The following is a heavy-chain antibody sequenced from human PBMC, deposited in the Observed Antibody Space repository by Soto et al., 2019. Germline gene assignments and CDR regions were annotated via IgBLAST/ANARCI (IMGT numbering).Heavy chain of an antibody. CDR2: ISYDGSNK. D-gene: IGHD2-15*01. J-gene: IGHJ3*02. V-gene: IGHV3-30*18. Sequence: SLRLSCAASGFTFSSYGMHWVRQAPGKGLEWVAVISYDGSNKYYADSVKGRFTISRDNSKNTLYLQMNSLRAEDTAVYYCAKAMLGYCSGGSCSAFDIWGQGTMVTVSS. CDR1: GFTFSSYG. CDR3: AKAMLGYCSGGSCSAFDI.